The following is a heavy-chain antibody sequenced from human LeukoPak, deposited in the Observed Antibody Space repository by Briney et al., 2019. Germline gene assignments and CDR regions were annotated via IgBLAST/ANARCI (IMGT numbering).Heavy chain of an antibody. CDR1: GFTFSSYA. CDR2: ISGSGGST. D-gene: IGHD3-3*01. V-gene: IGHV3-23*01. CDR3: ASSVLRFLEWYEN. Sequence: GGSLRLPCAASGFTFSSYAMSWVRQAPGKGLEWVSAISGSGGSTYYADSVKGRFTISRDNSKNTLYLQMNSLRAEDTAVYYCASSVLRFLEWYENWGQGTLVTVSS. J-gene: IGHJ4*02.